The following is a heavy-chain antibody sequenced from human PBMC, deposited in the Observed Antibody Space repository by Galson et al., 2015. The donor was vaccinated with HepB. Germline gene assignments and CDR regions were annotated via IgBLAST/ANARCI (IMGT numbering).Heavy chain of an antibody. CDR2: IYYSGST. Sequence: ETLSLTCIVSGGSVSSGSYYWSWIRQPPGKGLEWIGYIYYSGSTNYNPSLKSRVTISVDTSKNQFSLKLSSVTAADTAVYYCARVTGSGSYYAAGPFDPWGQGTLVTVSS. V-gene: IGHV4-61*01. CDR1: GGSVSSGSYY. J-gene: IGHJ5*02. CDR3: ARVTGSGSYYAAGPFDP. D-gene: IGHD3-10*01.